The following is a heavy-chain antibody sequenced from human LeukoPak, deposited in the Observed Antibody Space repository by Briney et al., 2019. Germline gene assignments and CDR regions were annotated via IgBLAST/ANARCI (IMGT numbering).Heavy chain of an antibody. D-gene: IGHD3-9*01. Sequence: PSETLSLTCAVHGGSFNGYYWSWIRQPPGKGLEWIGEINDSRSTKYNPSLKSRVTISVDTSKNQFSLKLNSVTAADTAVYYCARGPPVVYDVLTGYYRFDYWGQGTPVTVSS. CDR2: INDSRST. CDR1: GGSFNGYY. V-gene: IGHV4-34*01. CDR3: ARGPPVVYDVLTGYYRFDY. J-gene: IGHJ4*02.